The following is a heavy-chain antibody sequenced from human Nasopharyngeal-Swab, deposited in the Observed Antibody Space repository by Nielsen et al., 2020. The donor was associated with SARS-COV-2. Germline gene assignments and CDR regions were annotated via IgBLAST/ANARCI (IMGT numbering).Heavy chain of an antibody. V-gene: IGHV3-7*01. D-gene: IGHD2/OR15-2a*01. J-gene: IGHJ5*02. Sequence: GESLKISCAASGFSVSTYWMTWVRQDPGRGLEWIANIKEDGSETYYVDSVKGRFTISRDNAKNSLYLQMNSLRGEDTAVYFCARAPVIATRPLLWFDPRGRGTLVIVSS. CDR3: ARAPVIATRPLLWFDP. CDR2: IKEDGSET. CDR1: GFSVSTYW.